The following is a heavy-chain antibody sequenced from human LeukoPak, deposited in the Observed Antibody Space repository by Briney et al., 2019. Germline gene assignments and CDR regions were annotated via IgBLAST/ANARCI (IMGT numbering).Heavy chain of an antibody. D-gene: IGHD5-12*01. Sequence: PSETLSLICTVSDYSISSGYYWGWIRQPPGKGLEWIGAIFHPGSPYYNPSLKSRVTISVDTSKNHFSLTLTSVTAADTATYYCARLSYGYDPYYFDYWGQGILVTVSS. V-gene: IGHV4-38-2*02. CDR3: ARLSYGYDPYYFDY. J-gene: IGHJ4*02. CDR1: DYSISSGYY. CDR2: IFHPGSP.